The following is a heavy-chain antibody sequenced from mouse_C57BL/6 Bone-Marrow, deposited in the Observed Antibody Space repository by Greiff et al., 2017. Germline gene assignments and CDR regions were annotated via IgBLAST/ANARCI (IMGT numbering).Heavy chain of an antibody. J-gene: IGHJ4*01. Sequence: EVKLVESGGDLVKPGGSLKLSCAASGFTFSSYGMSWVRQTPDKRLEWVATISSGGSYTYYPDSVKGRFTISRDNAKNTLYLQMSSLKSEDTAMYYCARRGPVYAMDHWGQGTSVTVSS. CDR3: ARRGPVYAMDH. CDR1: GFTFSSYG. V-gene: IGHV5-6*02. CDR2: ISSGGSYT.